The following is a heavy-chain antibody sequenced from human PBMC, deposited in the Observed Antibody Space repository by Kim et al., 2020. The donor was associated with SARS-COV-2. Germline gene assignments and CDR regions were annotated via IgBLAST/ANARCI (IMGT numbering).Heavy chain of an antibody. CDR1: GYTFTSYD. V-gene: IGHV1-8*01. CDR2: MNPNSGNT. J-gene: IGHJ6*02. CDR3: ARGKFGAAAGTLVYYYYYGMDV. Sequence: ASVKVSCKASGYTFTSYDINWVRQATGQGLEWMGWMNPNSGNTGYAQKFQGRVTMTRHTSISTAYMELSSLRSEDTAVYYCARGKFGAAAGTLVYYYYYGMDVWGQGTTVTVSS. D-gene: IGHD6-13*01.